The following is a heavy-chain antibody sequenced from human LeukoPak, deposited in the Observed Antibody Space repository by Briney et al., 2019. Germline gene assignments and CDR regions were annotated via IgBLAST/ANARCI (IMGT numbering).Heavy chain of an antibody. CDR1: GFKFSDYY. CDR3: ATSRYYLDY. J-gene: IGHJ4*02. CDR2: ISGSGDTM. D-gene: IGHD3-16*02. V-gene: IGHV3-11*01. Sequence: GGSLRLSCAASGFKFSDYYMSWVRQAPGRGLEWVSSISGSGDTMRYAESVEGRFTISRDNAKNSVFLQINSLRAEDTAIYYCATSRYYLDYWGQGTLVTASS.